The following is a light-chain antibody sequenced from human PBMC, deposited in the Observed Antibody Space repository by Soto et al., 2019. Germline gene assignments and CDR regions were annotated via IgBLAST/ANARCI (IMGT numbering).Light chain of an antibody. CDR1: SSDVGAYNY. Sequence: QSVLTQPTSASGSPGQSVTISCTGTSSDVGAYNYVSWYQQLPGKAPKLIIYEVSKRPSGVPDRFSGSKSGNTASLTVSGLQAEDEADYYCTSYAGTYSFFYVFGTGTKVTV. J-gene: IGLJ1*01. CDR2: EVS. CDR3: TSYAGTYSFFYV. V-gene: IGLV2-8*01.